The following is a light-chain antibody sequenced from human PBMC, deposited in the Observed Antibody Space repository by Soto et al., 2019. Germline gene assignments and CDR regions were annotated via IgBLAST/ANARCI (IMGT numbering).Light chain of an antibody. J-gene: IGKJ5*01. CDR2: AAS. CDR3: QQSYSTPIT. CDR1: QSISSY. V-gene: IGKV1-39*01. Sequence: DIQMTQSPSCLSASVGDRVTITCRASQSISSYLNWYQEKPGKAPKLLIYAASSLQSGVPSRFSGSGSGTDFTLTISSLQPEDFVTYYCQQSYSTPITFGQGTRL.